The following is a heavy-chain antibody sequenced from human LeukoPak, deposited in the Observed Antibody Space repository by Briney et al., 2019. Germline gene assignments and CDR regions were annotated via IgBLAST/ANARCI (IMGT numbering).Heavy chain of an antibody. CDR2: INTDSGNT. V-gene: IGHV1-3*04. J-gene: IGHJ6*02. CDR1: GYTFTSYA. Sequence: GASVKVSCKASGYTFTSYAVHWVRQAPGQRLEWMGWINTDSGNTYYSQKFQGRVSITRDTPASTAYMELSSLRSEDTTVYYCARSWSYFDYYGMDVWGQGTTVTVSS. D-gene: IGHD3-10*01. CDR3: ARSWSYFDYYGMDV.